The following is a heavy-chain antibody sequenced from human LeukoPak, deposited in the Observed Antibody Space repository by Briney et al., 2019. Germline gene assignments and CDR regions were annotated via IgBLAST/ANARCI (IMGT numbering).Heavy chain of an antibody. V-gene: IGHV3-7*01. Sequence: GGSLRLSCAASGFTFSSYAMSWVRQAPGKGLEWVANIKEDGSEIYYVDSVKGRFTISRDNTKTSLYLQMNSLRAEDTAVYYCARPSFSSGSYFDHWGQGTLVTVSS. J-gene: IGHJ4*02. CDR2: IKEDGSEI. D-gene: IGHD6-19*01. CDR1: GFTFSSYA. CDR3: ARPSFSSGSYFDH.